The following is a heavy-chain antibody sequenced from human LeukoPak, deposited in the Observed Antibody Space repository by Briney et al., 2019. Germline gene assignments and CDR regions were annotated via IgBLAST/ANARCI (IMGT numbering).Heavy chain of an antibody. CDR2: ISGSGDAT. CDR3: AKAFNYGSESYYSHFDH. CDR1: GFSFSTYA. Sequence: PGGSLRLSCSASGFSFSTYAMHWVRQAPGKGLEWVSTISGSGDATYYADSVKGRFTISRDPSTTTLSLQMNSLRAEDTALYYCAKAFNYGSESYYSHFDHWGQGTQVTVSS. J-gene: IGHJ4*02. V-gene: IGHV3-23*01. D-gene: IGHD3-10*01.